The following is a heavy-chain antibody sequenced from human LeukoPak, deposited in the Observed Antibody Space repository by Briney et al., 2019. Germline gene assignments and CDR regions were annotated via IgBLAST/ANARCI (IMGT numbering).Heavy chain of an antibody. CDR2: TYYRSKWHN. CDR3: ARDTLAAADS. J-gene: IGHJ4*02. V-gene: IGHV6-1*01. D-gene: IGHD6-25*01. CDR1: GDSVSRDGAA. Sequence: SRTLSLTCAISGDSVSRDGAAWTWIRQSPSRGLEWLGRTYYRSKWHNEYAVSVRGRMAISPDTSKNQFSLHLSSVTPEDTAVYFCARDTLAAADSWGQGALVTVSS.